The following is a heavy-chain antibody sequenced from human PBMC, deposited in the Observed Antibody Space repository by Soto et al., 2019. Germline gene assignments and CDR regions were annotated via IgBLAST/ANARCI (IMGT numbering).Heavy chain of an antibody. CDR2: ISAYNGNT. V-gene: IGHV1-18*01. D-gene: IGHD6-19*01. J-gene: IGHJ6*03. CDR3: ARRSGSGWLHGGYYYYYMTS. CDR1: GYTLTSYG. Sequence: ASVKVSCKASGYTLTSYGISWVRQAPGQGLEWMGWISAYNGNTNYAQKLQGRVTMTTDTSTSTAYMELRSLRSDDTAVYYCARRSGSGWLHGGYYYYYMTSGAKGPRSPSP.